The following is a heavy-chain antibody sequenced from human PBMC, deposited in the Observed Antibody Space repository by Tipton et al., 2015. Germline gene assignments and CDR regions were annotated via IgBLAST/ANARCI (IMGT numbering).Heavy chain of an antibody. CDR2: IYYSGST. V-gene: IGHV4-59*12. CDR1: GDSISNYY. Sequence: TLSLTCTVSGDSISNYYWSWIRQPPGKGLEWIGYIYYSGSTNYNPSLTSRVTISVDTSENQFSLKLRSVTAADTAVYYCAKGLTYYYDSSASILQRGYYYYVMDVWGQGTTVTVSS. D-gene: IGHD3-22*01. CDR3: AKGLTYYYDSSASILQRGYYYYVMDV. J-gene: IGHJ6*02.